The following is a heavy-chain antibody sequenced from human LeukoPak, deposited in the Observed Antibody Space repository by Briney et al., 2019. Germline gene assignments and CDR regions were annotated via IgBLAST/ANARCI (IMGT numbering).Heavy chain of an antibody. CDR3: ARGHHWFGEGGPWFDP. CDR2: IYYSGST. V-gene: IGHV4-61*01. Sequence: PSETLSLTCTVSGGSISSGSYYWSWIRQPPGKGLEWIGYIYYSGSTNYNPSLKSRVTISVDTSKNQFSLKLSSVTAADTAVYYCARGHHWFGEGGPWFDPWGQGTLVTVSS. D-gene: IGHD3-10*01. CDR1: GGSISSGSYY. J-gene: IGHJ5*02.